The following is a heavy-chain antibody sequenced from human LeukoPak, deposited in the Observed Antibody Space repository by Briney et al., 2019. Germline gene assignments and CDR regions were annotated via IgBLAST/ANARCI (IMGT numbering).Heavy chain of an antibody. Sequence: GGSLSLYCAASGFSFISHAMSWVRQAPGEGLQWVSTISDTGKTTFYTASVRGRFTISRDDANNTLFLQMGGLGAGDTAVYYCVRGGAYDYGFLYEWGQGSLVTVSS. J-gene: IGHJ4*02. D-gene: IGHD3-10*01. CDR1: GFSFISHA. V-gene: IGHV3-23*01. CDR3: VRGGAYDYGFLYE. CDR2: ISDTGKTT.